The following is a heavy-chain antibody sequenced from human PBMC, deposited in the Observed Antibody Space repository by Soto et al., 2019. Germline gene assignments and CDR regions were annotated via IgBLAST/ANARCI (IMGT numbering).Heavy chain of an antibody. J-gene: IGHJ3*02. CDR1: GFTFSSYS. CDR2: ISRSAGNT. Sequence: EVRVVESGGGLVKPGGSLRLSCAASGFTFSSYSMNWVRQAPGKGLEWVSSISRSAGNTYYADSVKGRFTISRDNAKNSMYLQMNSLRAEDTAVYYCARDQVPGLDAFDIWGQGTMVTVSS. CDR3: ARDQVPGLDAFDI. V-gene: IGHV3-21*01.